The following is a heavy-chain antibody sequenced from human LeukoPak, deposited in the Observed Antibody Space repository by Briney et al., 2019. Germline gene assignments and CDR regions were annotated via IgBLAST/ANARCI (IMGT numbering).Heavy chain of an antibody. CDR3: ARARPPNYDSSGLGAFDI. V-gene: IGHV3-66*01. J-gene: IGHJ3*02. CDR2: IYSGGST. CDR1: GFTVSSNY. Sequence: TGGSLRLSCAASGFTVSSNYMSWVRQAPGKGLEWVSVIYSGGSTYYADSVKGRFTISRDNSKNTLYLQMNSLRAEDTAVYYCARARPPNYDSSGLGAFDIWGQGTMVTVSS. D-gene: IGHD3-22*01.